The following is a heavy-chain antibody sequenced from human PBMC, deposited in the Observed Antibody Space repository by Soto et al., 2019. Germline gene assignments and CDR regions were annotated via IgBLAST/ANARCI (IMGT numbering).Heavy chain of an antibody. J-gene: IGHJ6*02. D-gene: IGHD1-1*01. Sequence: VKVSCKASGYTFTGYYMHWVRQAPGQGLEWMGWINPNSGGTNYAQKFQGWVTMTRDTSISTAYMELSRLRSDDTAVYYCARARRDYYYYGMDVWGQGTTVTVSS. CDR1: GYTFTGYY. CDR2: INPNSGGT. V-gene: IGHV1-2*04. CDR3: ARARRDYYYYGMDV.